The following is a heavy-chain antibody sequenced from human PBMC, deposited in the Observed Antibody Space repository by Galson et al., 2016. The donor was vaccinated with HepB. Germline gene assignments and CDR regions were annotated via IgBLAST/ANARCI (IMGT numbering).Heavy chain of an antibody. CDR3: ARDSWFYGSGNYYPFDY. D-gene: IGHD3-10*01. J-gene: IGHJ4*02. Sequence: GWISAYNGNTEYAQDVQDRVTMSTDASTSTAYMELRSLRSDDTALYYCARDSWFYGSGNYYPFDYWGQGTLITVSS. V-gene: IGHV1-18*01. CDR2: ISAYNGNT.